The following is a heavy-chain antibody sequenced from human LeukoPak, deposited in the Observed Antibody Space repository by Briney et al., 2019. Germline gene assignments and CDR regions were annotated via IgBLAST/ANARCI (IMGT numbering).Heavy chain of an antibody. Sequence: SETLSLTCTVSGGSISSYYWSWIRQPAGKGLEWIGRIYTSGSTNYNPSLKSRVTMSVDTSKNQFSLKLSSVTAADTAVYYCARDKGGSGTFAFDIWAQGKMVTVSS. CDR1: GGSISSYY. D-gene: IGHD1-26*01. CDR3: ARDKGGSGTFAFDI. V-gene: IGHV4-4*07. CDR2: IYTSGST. J-gene: IGHJ3*02.